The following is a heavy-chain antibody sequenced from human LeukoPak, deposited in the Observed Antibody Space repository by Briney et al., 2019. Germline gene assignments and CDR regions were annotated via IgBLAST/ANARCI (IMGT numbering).Heavy chain of an antibody. V-gene: IGHV3-30*18. CDR1: GFTFSSYG. CDR2: ISYGGSNK. Sequence: GRSLRLSCAASGFTFSSYGMHWVRQAPGTGLEWVAVISYGGSNKYYADSVKGRFTISRDNSKNTVYLQMNSLRAEDTAVYYCAKELVGSGYADWGQGTLVTVSS. J-gene: IGHJ4*02. CDR3: AKELVGSGYAD. D-gene: IGHD5-12*01.